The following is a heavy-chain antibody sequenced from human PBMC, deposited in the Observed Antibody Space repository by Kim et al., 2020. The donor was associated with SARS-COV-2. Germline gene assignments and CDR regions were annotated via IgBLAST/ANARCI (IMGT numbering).Heavy chain of an antibody. D-gene: IGHD3-22*01. CDR3: ARVHPGGYYDSSGYHI. J-gene: IGHJ3*02. Sequence: SVKGRFTISRDNSKNTLYLQINSLRAEDTAVYYCARVHPGGYYDSSGYHIWGQGTMVTVSS. V-gene: IGHV3-66*01.